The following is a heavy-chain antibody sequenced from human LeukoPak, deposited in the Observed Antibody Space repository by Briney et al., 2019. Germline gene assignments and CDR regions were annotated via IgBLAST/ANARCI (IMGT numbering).Heavy chain of an antibody. J-gene: IGHJ4*02. V-gene: IGHV3-9*01. CDR1: GFTFGDYA. CDR2: ISWSSGSI. CDR3: ARGQMGAFNY. D-gene: IGHD3-16*01. Sequence: GESLTLSCAASGFTFGDYAMHWVRQAPGKGLEWVSGISWSSGSIGYADPVKGRFTTSNANANNSLYLQINRLGADATVFYYWARGQMGAFNYWGQGTLVTVSS.